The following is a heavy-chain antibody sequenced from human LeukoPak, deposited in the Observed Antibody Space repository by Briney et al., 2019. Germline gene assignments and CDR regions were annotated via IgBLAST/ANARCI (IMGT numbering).Heavy chain of an antibody. D-gene: IGHD3-16*02. J-gene: IGHJ4*02. Sequence: SETLSLTCAVYGGSFSGYYWSWIRQPPGKGLEWIGEINHSGSTNYNPSLKSRVTISVDTPKNQFSLKLSSVTAADTAVYYCARSLFWIGYDYIWGSYRSQGFDYWGQGTLVTVSS. CDR2: INHSGST. CDR1: GGSFSGYY. CDR3: ARSLFWIGYDYIWGSYRSQGFDY. V-gene: IGHV4-34*01.